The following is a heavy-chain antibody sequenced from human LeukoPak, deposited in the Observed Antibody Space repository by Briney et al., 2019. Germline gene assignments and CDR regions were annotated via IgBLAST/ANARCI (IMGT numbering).Heavy chain of an antibody. CDR3: ARGRGYSGSYYAHLDY. J-gene: IGHJ4*02. Sequence: QPGGSLRLSCAASGFTFSSYAMHWVRQAPGEGLEWVAVISYDGSNKYYADSVKGRFTISRDNSKNTLYLQMNSLRAEDTAVYYCARGRGYSGSYYAHLDYWGQGTLVTVSS. D-gene: IGHD1-26*01. CDR1: GFTFSSYA. V-gene: IGHV3-30*04. CDR2: ISYDGSNK.